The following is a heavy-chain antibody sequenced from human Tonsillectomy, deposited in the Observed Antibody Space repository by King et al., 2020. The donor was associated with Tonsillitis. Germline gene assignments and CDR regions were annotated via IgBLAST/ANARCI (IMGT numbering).Heavy chain of an antibody. CDR2: IKQDGSEK. J-gene: IGHJ4*02. CDR1: GFTFSSYW. CDR3: ARDALTDSSGYYYSDFDY. V-gene: IGHV3-7*01. Sequence: QLVQSGGGLVQPGGSLRLSCAASGFTFSSYWMSWVRQAPGKGLEWVANIKQDGSEKYYVDSVKGLFTISRDNAKNSLYLQMNSLRAEDTAVYYCARDALTDSSGYYYSDFDYWGQGTLVTVSS. D-gene: IGHD3-22*01.